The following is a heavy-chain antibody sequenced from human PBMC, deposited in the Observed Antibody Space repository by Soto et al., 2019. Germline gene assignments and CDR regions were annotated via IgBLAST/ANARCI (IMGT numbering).Heavy chain of an antibody. J-gene: IGHJ4*02. Sequence: PGGSLRLSCAASGFTFSSYGMHWVRQAPGKGLEWVAVISYDGSNKYYADSVKGRFTISRDNSKNTLYLQMNSLRDEDTAVYYCARVGAARRAFDYWGQGTLVTVSS. CDR1: GFTFSSYG. CDR2: ISYDGSNK. V-gene: IGHV3-30*03. CDR3: ARVGAARRAFDY. D-gene: IGHD6-6*01.